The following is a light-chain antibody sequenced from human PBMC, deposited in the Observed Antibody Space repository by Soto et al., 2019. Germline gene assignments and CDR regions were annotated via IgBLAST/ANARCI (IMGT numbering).Light chain of an antibody. CDR1: SSNIGAGYD. V-gene: IGLV1-40*01. CDR3: QSYDSSLREV. J-gene: IGLJ2*01. CDR2: GNS. Sequence: QSVLTQPPSVSGAPGQRVTISCTGSSSNIGAGYDVHWYQQLPGTAPKLLIYGNSNRPSGVPDRFSGSKSGTSASLAISGLQAEDEADYYCQSYDSSLREVFGGGTKPTVL.